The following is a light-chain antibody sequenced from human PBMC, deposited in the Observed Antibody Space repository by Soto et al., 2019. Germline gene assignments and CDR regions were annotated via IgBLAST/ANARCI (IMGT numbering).Light chain of an antibody. CDR3: QTWGTSQGV. Sequence: QPVLTQSPSASASLGASVKLTCTLSRGHSSYAIAWHQQQPEKGPRYLMKLNSDGSHSKGDGIPDRFSGSSSGAERYLTISSLQSEDEADYYCQTWGTSQGVFGGGTKLTVL. V-gene: IGLV4-69*01. CDR1: RGHSSYA. J-gene: IGLJ2*01. CDR2: LNSDGSH.